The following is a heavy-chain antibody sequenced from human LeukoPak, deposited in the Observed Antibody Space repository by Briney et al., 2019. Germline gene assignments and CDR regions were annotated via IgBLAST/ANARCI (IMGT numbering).Heavy chain of an antibody. J-gene: IGHJ4*02. Sequence: GGSLRLSCAASGFTFSSYGMHWVRQAPGKGLEWVAVISYDGSNKYYADSVKGRFTISRDNSKNTLYLQMNSLRAEDTAVYYCARVSPIAATRSTVVLDYWGQGTLVTVSS. V-gene: IGHV3-30*03. D-gene: IGHD6-13*01. CDR2: ISYDGSNK. CDR1: GFTFSSYG. CDR3: ARVSPIAATRSTVVLDY.